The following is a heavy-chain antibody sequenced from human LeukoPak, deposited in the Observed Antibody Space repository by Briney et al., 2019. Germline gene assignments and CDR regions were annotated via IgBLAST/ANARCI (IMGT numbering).Heavy chain of an antibody. D-gene: IGHD4-17*01. J-gene: IGHJ3*02. CDR1: GYTFTSYG. Sequence: ASVKVSCKASGYTFTSYGISWVRQAPGQGLEWMGWISAYNGNTNYAQKLQGRVTMTTDTSTSTAYMELRSLRSDDTAVYYCAILHGDHHGGFRDEEFWDAFDIWGQGTMVTVSS. CDR2: ISAYNGNT. CDR3: AILHGDHHGGFRDEEFWDAFDI. V-gene: IGHV1-18*01.